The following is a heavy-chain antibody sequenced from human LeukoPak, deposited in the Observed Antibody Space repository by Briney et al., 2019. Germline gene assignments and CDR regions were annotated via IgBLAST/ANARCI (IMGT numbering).Heavy chain of an antibody. D-gene: IGHD3-9*01. Sequence: GGSLRLSCAASGFTFSSYAMSWVRQAPGKGLEWVSAISGSGGSTYYADSVKGRFTISRDNSKNTLYLQMIGLRAEDTAVYYCARDFDWFRNRYASWGQGTLVTVSS. CDR2: ISGSGGST. CDR3: ARDFDWFRNRYAS. V-gene: IGHV3-23*01. CDR1: GFTFSSYA. J-gene: IGHJ5*02.